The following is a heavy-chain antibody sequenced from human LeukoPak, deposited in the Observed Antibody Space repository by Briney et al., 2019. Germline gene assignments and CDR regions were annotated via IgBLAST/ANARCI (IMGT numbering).Heavy chain of an antibody. CDR3: ARGDYGDKTYAFDI. Sequence: PSETLSLTCTVSGGSISSYYCSWIRQPAGKGLEWIGRIHTSGSTNYNPSLKSRVTMSVDTSKNQFSLKLSSVTAADTAVYYCARGDYGDKTYAFDIWGQGTMVTVSS. V-gene: IGHV4-4*07. D-gene: IGHD4-17*01. CDR2: IHTSGST. J-gene: IGHJ3*02. CDR1: GGSISSYY.